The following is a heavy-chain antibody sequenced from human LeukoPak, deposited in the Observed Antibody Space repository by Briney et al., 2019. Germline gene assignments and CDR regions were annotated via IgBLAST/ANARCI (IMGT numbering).Heavy chain of an antibody. J-gene: IGHJ4*02. D-gene: IGHD1-26*01. CDR3: ARGYSWSSGRSEY. Sequence: ASVKVSCKVSGYTFTVLSMHWVRQAPGQGLEWMGWIKPNTGATNYAQKFQGRVTMTRDTSSSTAYMELSTLRSDDTAVYYCARGYSWSSGRSEYWGQGTLVTVSS. V-gene: IGHV1-2*02. CDR1: GYTFTVLS. CDR2: IKPNTGAT.